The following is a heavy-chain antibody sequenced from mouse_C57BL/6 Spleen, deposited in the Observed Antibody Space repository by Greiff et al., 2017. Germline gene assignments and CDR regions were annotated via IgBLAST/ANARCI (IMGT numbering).Heavy chain of an antibody. CDR3: VRQYYYGSSYVFAY. CDR2: IRSKSNNYAT. CDR1: GFSFNTYA. J-gene: IGHJ3*01. D-gene: IGHD1-1*01. Sequence: EVMLVESGGGLVPPKGSLKLSCAASGFSFNTYAMNWVRQAPGQGLEWVARIRSKSNNYATYYADSVKDRFTISRDDSESMLYLQMNNLKTEDAAMYYCVRQYYYGSSYVFAYWGKGTLVTVSA. V-gene: IGHV10-1*01.